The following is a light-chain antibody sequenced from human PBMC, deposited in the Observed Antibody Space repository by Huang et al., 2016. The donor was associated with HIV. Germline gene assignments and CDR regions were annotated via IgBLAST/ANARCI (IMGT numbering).Light chain of an antibody. V-gene: IGKV4-1*01. J-gene: IGKJ1*01. CDR3: QQYYASPQT. CDR1: QSVFSTSTNKDY. Sequence: DIVMAQSPVSLAVSLGERATLTCRSSQSVFSTSTNKDYLACFQQKPGQPPKLRLFWSSTREVGVPDRFSGSGSGTHFTLTIANLEADDAAIYYCQQYYASPQTFGQGTRV. CDR2: WSS.